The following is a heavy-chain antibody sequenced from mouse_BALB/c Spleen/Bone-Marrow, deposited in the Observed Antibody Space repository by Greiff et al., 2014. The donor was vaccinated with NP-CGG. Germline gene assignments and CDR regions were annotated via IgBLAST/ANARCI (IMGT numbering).Heavy chain of an antibody. Sequence: EVKVVESGGGLVQPGGSRKLSCAAFGFTFSSFGMHWVRQAPERGLEWVAYISSDSSTIFYADTVKGRFTISRDNPKNTLFLQMTSLRSEDTAMYYCTRGGNWEDFDYWGQGTTLTVSS. J-gene: IGHJ2*01. V-gene: IGHV5-17*02. CDR2: ISSDSSTI. D-gene: IGHD4-1*01. CDR3: TRGGNWEDFDY. CDR1: GFTFSSFG.